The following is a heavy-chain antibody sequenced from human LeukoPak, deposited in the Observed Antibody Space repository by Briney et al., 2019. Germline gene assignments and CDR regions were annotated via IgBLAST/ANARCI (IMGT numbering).Heavy chain of an antibody. V-gene: IGHV3-74*01. CDR1: GFTFSSYW. CDR3: ASGSPFDEAYYYFDY. D-gene: IGHD2-15*01. CDR2: INSDGRST. Sequence: GGSLRLSCAASGFTFSSYWMHWVRQAPGKGLVWVSRINSDGRSTSYADSVKGRFTISRDNAKNTLYPQMSSLRAEDTAVYYCASGSPFDEAYYYFDYWGQGTLVTVSS. J-gene: IGHJ4*02.